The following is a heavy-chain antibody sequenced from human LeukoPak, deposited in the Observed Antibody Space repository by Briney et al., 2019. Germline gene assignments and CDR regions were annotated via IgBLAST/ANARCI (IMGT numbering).Heavy chain of an antibody. D-gene: IGHD5-18*01. J-gene: IGHJ4*02. V-gene: IGHV3-74*01. Sequence: GGSLRLSCAASGFTFSSYWMHWVRQAPGKGLVWVSRINTDGSSTSYADSVKGRLTISRDNSKNTLYLQMNSLRAEDTAVYYCARELQLWSTEAQYFDYWGQGTLVTVSS. CDR2: INTDGSST. CDR1: GFTFSSYW. CDR3: ARELQLWSTEAQYFDY.